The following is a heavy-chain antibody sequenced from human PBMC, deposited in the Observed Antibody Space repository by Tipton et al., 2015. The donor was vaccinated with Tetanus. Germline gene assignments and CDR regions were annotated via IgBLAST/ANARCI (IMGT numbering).Heavy chain of an antibody. V-gene: IGHV3-74*01. D-gene: IGHD1-1*01. J-gene: IGHJ6*02. Sequence: SLRLSCAASGFTSESHSMHWVRQPPGKGLVWISRINPDGRRTNYADSVKGRFTISRDHAKNTVYLQMNSLRAEDTAVYFCARRSLTNYGLDVWGQGTPVSVSS. CDR2: INPDGRRT. CDR1: GFTSESHS. CDR3: ARRSLTNYGLDV.